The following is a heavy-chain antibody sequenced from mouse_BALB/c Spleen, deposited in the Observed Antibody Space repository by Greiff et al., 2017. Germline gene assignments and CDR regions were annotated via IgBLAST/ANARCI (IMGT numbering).Heavy chain of an antibody. CDR2: IYPYNGGT. Sequence: VQLKESGPELVKPGASVKISCKASGYTFTDYNMHWVKQSHGKSLEWIGYIYPYNGGTGYNQKFKSKATLTVDNSSSTAYMELRSLTSEDSAVYYCARRNYYGNLDYWGQGTTLTVSS. CDR1: GYTFTDYN. V-gene: IGHV1S29*02. J-gene: IGHJ2*01. D-gene: IGHD2-1*01. CDR3: ARRNYYGNLDY.